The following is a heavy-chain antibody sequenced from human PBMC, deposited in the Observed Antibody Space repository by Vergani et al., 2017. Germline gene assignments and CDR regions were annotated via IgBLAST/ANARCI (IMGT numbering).Heavy chain of an antibody. J-gene: IGHJ5*02. CDR3: ARDGGGVVVAAVDP. D-gene: IGHD2-15*01. Sequence: QVQLVQSGAEVKKPGSSVKVSCKASGGTFSSYAISWVRQAPGQGLEWMGGIIPIFGTANYAQKFQGRVTITADKSTSTAYMELSRLRSDDTAVYYCARDGGGVVVAAVDPWGQGTLVTVSS. CDR2: IIPIFGTA. CDR1: GGTFSSYA. V-gene: IGHV1-69*06.